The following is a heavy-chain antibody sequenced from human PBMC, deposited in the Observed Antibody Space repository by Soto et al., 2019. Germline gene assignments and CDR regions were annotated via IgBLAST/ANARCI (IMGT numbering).Heavy chain of an antibody. CDR3: ARGLNPHIRYGDYYYYYMDV. V-gene: IGHV1-8*02. J-gene: IGHJ6*03. CDR1: GYTFTGYY. Sequence: ASVKLSCKASGYTFTGYYMHWARQAPGQGLKWMGWMNPNSGNTGYAQKFQGRVTMTRNTSISTAYMELSSLRSEDTAVYYCARGLNPHIRYGDYYYYYMDVWGKGTTVTVSS. CDR2: MNPNSGNT. D-gene: IGHD4-17*01.